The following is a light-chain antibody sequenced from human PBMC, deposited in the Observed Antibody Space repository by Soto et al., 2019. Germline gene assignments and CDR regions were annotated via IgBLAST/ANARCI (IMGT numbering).Light chain of an antibody. CDR1: QSISSW. V-gene: IGKV1-5*03. CDR3: KQYNSYYT. CDR2: EAS. J-gene: IGKJ2*01. Sequence: DIQMTQSPSTLSASVGDRVTITCRASQSISSWLAWYQQKPGKAPRLLIYEASCLESGLPSRFSGSGSGTEFTLNISSLQPDDFATYYCKQYNSYYTFGQGTKLEIK.